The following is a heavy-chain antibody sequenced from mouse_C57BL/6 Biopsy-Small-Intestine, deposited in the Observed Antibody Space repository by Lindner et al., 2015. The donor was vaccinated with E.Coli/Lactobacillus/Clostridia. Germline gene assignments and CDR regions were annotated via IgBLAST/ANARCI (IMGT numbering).Heavy chain of an antibody. J-gene: IGHJ3*01. D-gene: IGHD2-3*01. CDR3: ARDDGNTGAFDI. CDR2: INPNSGDT. V-gene: IGHV1-7*01. Sequence: SVKVSCKASGYTFSIYGISWVRQAPGQGLEWMGWINPNSGDTNYAQKFRGRVTMTTDTSMTTDTSTGTAYMELRSLRSDDTAVYYCARDDGNTGAFDIWGQGTMVTVSS. CDR1: GYTFSIYG.